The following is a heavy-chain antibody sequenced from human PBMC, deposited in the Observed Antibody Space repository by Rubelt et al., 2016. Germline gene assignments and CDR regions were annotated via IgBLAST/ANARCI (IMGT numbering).Heavy chain of an antibody. V-gene: IGHV5-51*01. J-gene: IGHJ4*02. CDR3: ARPMYSGSYSLNYFYY. CDR1: GYSFTDYW. Sequence: HAGPEGKKSGESLKISCKGLGYSFTDYWIGWVRQMPGKGLEWMGILYPGDSDTRFSPSFQGQVTISADRSIRTAYLQWSRLKASDTAMYYCARPMYSGSYSLNYFYYWGQGTLVTVSS. CDR2: LYPGDSDT. D-gene: IGHD1-26*01.